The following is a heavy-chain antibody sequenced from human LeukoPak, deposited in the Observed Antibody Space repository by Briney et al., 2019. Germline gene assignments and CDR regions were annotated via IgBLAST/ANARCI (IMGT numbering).Heavy chain of an antibody. CDR1: GFTFSDFY. V-gene: IGHV3-11*04. CDR2: ISISGSTT. D-gene: IGHD3-3*01. CDR3: ASALDFWSGCYTFLGY. Sequence: PWGSLRLSCAASGFTFSDFYMNWIRQAPATGLEWVSYISISGSTTYYADSVKGRFTISRDNAKNSLYLQMNSLRAEDTAVYYCASALDFWSGCYTFLGYWGQGTLVTVSS. J-gene: IGHJ4*02.